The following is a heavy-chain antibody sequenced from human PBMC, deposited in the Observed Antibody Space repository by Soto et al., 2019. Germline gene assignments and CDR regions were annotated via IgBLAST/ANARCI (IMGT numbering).Heavy chain of an antibody. V-gene: IGHV4-30-2*01. Sequence: QLQLQESGSGLVKPSQTLSLTCAVSGGSISSGGYSWSWIRQPPGKGLEWIGYIYHSGSTYYNPSLKSRVTISVDRSKNQFSLKLSSVTAADTAVYYCARAGYYDSSGIDAFDIWGQGTMVTVSS. CDR3: ARAGYYDSSGIDAFDI. CDR2: IYHSGST. J-gene: IGHJ3*02. D-gene: IGHD3-22*01. CDR1: GGSISSGGYS.